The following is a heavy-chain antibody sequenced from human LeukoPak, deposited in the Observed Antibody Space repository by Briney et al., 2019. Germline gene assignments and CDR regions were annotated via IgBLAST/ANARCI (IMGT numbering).Heavy chain of an antibody. J-gene: IGHJ5*02. CDR3: ARGRGARRVHWFDP. CDR2: INHSGST. Sequence: SETLSLTCAVYGGSFSGYYWSWIRQPPGKGLEWIGEINHSGSTNYNPSLKSRVTISVDTSKNQFSLKLSSVTAADTAVYYCARGRGARRVHWFDPWGQGTLVTVSS. CDR1: GGSFSGYY. D-gene: IGHD6-6*01. V-gene: IGHV4-34*01.